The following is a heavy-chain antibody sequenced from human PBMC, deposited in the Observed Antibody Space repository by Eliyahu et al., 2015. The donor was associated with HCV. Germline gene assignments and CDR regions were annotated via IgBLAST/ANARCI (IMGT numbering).Heavy chain of an antibody. CDR2: ISWNSGSI. V-gene: IGHV3-9*01. CDR1: GFTFDXYA. Sequence: EVQLVESGGGLVQPGRSLRLSCAXSGFTFDXYAXNWVRQAPGKXLEWVXXISWNSGSIGYADSVKGRFTISRXNAKNSLYLQMNSLRAEDTALYYCAKGSSGWYVYWGQGTLVTVSS. CDR3: AKGSSGWYVY. J-gene: IGHJ4*02. D-gene: IGHD6-19*01.